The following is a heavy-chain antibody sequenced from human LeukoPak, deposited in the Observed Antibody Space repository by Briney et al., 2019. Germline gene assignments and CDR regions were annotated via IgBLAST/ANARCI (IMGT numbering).Heavy chain of an antibody. CDR2: IIPIFGTA. D-gene: IGHD3-10*01. CDR1: GGTFSSYA. Sequence: ASVTVSCMASGGTFSSYAISWVRQAPGQGLEWMGGIIPIFGTANYAQKLQGRVTMTTDTSTSTAYMELRSLRSDDTAVYYCARGPLKRITMVRGVTNWFDPWGQGTLVTVSS. V-gene: IGHV1-69*05. CDR3: ARGPLKRITMVRGVTNWFDP. J-gene: IGHJ5*02.